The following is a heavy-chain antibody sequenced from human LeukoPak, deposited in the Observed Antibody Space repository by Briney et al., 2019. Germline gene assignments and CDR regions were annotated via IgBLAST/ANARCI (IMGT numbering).Heavy chain of an antibody. CDR2: ISYDGSNK. CDR1: GFTFSSYA. CDR3: ARGPSYSSGWSYFDY. D-gene: IGHD6-19*01. J-gene: IGHJ4*02. V-gene: IGHV3-30-3*01. Sequence: QPGGSLRLSCAASGFTFSSYAMHWVRQAPGKGLEWVAVISYDGSNKYYADSVKGRFTISRDNSKNTLYLQMNSLRAEDTAVYYCARGPSYSSGWSYFDYWGQGTLVTVSS.